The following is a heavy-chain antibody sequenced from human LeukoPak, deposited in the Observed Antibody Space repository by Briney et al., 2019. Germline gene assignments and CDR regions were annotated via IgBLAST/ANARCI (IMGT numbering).Heavy chain of an antibody. CDR1: GYTFTDYY. D-gene: IGHD3-22*01. V-gene: IGHV1-2*02. CDR2: INPDTGGT. Sequence: GASVKVSCKASGYTFTDYYMHWVRQAPGQGLEWMGWINPDTGGTNYAQNFQGSITMTRDTSISTAYMELNRLRSDDTAVYYCARGPRYYYDRSGYHLWGQGTLVTVSS. J-gene: IGHJ4*02. CDR3: ARGPRYYYDRSGYHL.